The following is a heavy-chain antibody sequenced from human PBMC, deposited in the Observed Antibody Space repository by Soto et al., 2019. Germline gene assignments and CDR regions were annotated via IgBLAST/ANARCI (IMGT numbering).Heavy chain of an antibody. J-gene: IGHJ5*02. CDR3: ARDERIVSWYAL. V-gene: IGHV3-53*01. D-gene: IGHD2-21*01. CDR1: GFSFSHYW. Sequence: PGGSLRLSCAASGFSFSHYWMHWVRQAPGKGLECVSTIYSGGSTYYADSVKGRFTISRDNSKNTLYLQMNNLRAEDTAVYYCARDERIVSWYALWGQGTLVTVSS. CDR2: IYSGGST.